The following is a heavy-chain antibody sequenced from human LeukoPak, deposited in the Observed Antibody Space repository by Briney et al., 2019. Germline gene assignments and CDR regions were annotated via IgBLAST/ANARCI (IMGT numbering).Heavy chain of an antibody. V-gene: IGHV4-34*01. J-gene: IGHJ4*02. CDR3: ASGGVRLRAFSK. D-gene: IGHD4-17*01. Sequence: SETLPLTCAVYGGSFSGYYWSWIRQPPGKGLEWIGEINHSGSTNYNPSLKSRVTISVDTSKNQFSLKLSSVTAADTAVYYCASGGVRLRAFSKWGQGTLVTVSS. CDR2: INHSGST. CDR1: GGSFSGYY.